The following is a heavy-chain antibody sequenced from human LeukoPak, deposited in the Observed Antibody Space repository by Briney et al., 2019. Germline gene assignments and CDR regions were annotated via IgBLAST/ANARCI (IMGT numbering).Heavy chain of an antibody. CDR2: IYYSGST. V-gene: IGHV4-30-4*01. CDR1: GGSISSGDYY. Sequence: SETLSLTCTVSGGSISSGDYYWSWIRQPPGKGLEWIGYIYYSGSTYYNPSLKSRVTISVDTSKNQFSLKLSSVTAADTAVYYCARQYSGYDPHDYWGQGTLVTVSS. J-gene: IGHJ4*02. D-gene: IGHD5-12*01. CDR3: ARQYSGYDPHDY.